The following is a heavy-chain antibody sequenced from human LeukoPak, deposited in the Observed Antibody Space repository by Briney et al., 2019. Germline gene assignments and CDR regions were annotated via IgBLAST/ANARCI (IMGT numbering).Heavy chain of an antibody. CDR3: AKVRSGSYYYFDY. Sequence: GGSLRLSCAASGFTFSSYSMNWVRQAPGKGLEWVSSISSSSSYIYYADSVKGRFTISRDNAKNSLYLQMNSLRAEDTAVYYRAKVRSGSYYYFDYWGQGTLVTVSS. V-gene: IGHV3-21*04. J-gene: IGHJ4*02. D-gene: IGHD1-26*01. CDR1: GFTFSSYS. CDR2: ISSSSSYI.